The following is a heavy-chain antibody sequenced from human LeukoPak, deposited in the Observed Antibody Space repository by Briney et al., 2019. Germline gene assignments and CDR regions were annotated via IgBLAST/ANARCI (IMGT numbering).Heavy chain of an antibody. Sequence: ASVTVSCTASGYTFTGYYVHWVRQAPGEGLEWMGRVNPRTGDTDYAQEFQDGVTMTRDTSINTAYMELSSLTSDDTAVYYCARPQPWEYAFDIWGQGTMVTVSS. CDR2: VNPRTGDT. CDR1: GYTFTGYY. CDR3: ARPQPWEYAFDI. J-gene: IGHJ3*02. V-gene: IGHV1-2*06. D-gene: IGHD1-26*01.